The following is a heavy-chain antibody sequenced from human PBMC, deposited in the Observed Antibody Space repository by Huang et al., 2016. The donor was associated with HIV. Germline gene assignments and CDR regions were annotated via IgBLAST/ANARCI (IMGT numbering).Heavy chain of an antibody. CDR3: ARGGGIQLWLLGYYYMDV. CDR2: ISVYNGNT. D-gene: IGHD5-18*01. CDR1: GYTFGSFG. V-gene: IGHV1-18*01. Sequence: QVQLVQSGAEVKKPGASVKVSCKASGYTFGSFGISWVRQAPGQGLEWVGWISVYNGNTKFAQKCQGRLTVTTDTSTSTAYMVLRSLRSDDTAVYYCARGGGIQLWLLGYYYMDVWGNGTTVTVSS. J-gene: IGHJ6*03.